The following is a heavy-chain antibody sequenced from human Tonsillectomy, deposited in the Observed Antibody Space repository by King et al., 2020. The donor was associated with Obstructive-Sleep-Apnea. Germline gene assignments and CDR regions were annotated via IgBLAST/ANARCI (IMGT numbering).Heavy chain of an antibody. CDR1: GFTFSSYW. D-gene: IGHD3-10*01. CDR2: INSDGSST. CDR3: ASSFFWFGDDAFDI. Sequence: VQLVESGGGLVQPGGSLRLSCAASGFTFSSYWMHWVRQAPGKGLVWVSRINSDGSSTSYADSVKGRFTISRDNAKNTLYLQMNSLRAEDTAVYYCASSFFWFGDDAFDIWGQGTMVTVSS. V-gene: IGHV3-74*01. J-gene: IGHJ3*02.